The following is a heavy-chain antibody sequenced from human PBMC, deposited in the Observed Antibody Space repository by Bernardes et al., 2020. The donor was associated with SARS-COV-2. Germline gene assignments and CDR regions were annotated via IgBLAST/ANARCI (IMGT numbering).Heavy chain of an antibody. J-gene: IGHJ6*02. CDR2: IIPIFGTA. Sequence: SVKVSCKASGGTFSSYAISWVRQAPGQGLEWMGGIIPIFGTANYAQKFQGRVTITADESTSTAYMELSSLRSEDTAVYYCARGGWRQLTNDHYYYYGMDVWGQGTTVTVSS. CDR3: ARGGWRQLTNDHYYYYGMDV. D-gene: IGHD3-3*01. V-gene: IGHV1-69*13. CDR1: GGTFSSYA.